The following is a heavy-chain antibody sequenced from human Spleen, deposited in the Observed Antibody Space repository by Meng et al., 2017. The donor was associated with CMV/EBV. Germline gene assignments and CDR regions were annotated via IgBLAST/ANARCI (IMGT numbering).Heavy chain of an antibody. V-gene: IGHV3-7*01. D-gene: IGHD2-2*01. CDR1: GFTFSSYW. Sequence: GESLKISCAASGFTFSSYWMSWVRQAPGKGLEWVANIKQDGSEKYYVDSVKGRFTISRDNAKNSLYLQMNSLRAEDTAVYYCARGRVVVPAAMSYWGQGTLVTVSS. J-gene: IGHJ4*02. CDR3: ARGRVVVPAAMSY. CDR2: IKQDGSEK.